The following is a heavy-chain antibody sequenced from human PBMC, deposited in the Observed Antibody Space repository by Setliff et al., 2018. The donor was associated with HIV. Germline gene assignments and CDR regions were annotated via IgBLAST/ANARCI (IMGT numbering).Heavy chain of an antibody. V-gene: IGHV1-69*06. CDR1: GYAFTSQF. CDR3: AREVSVGATFFDL. Sequence: GASVKVSCKASGYAFTSQFMHWVRQAPGQGLEWMGGTIPVVGTPTYAQKFQGRVTIIADKSTSTAYMELSSLRSEDTAVYYCAREVSVGATFFDLWGPGTPVTVSS. J-gene: IGHJ4*02. D-gene: IGHD1-26*01. CDR2: TIPVVGTP.